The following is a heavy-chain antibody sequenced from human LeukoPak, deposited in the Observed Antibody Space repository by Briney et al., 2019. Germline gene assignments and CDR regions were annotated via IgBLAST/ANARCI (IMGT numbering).Heavy chain of an antibody. CDR2: IYYSGST. Sequence: PSETLSLTCTVSGGSISSYYWSWIRQPPGKGLEWIGYIYYSGSTNYNPSPKSRVTISVDTSKNQFSLKLSSVTAADTAVYYCARVPWDLEYYFDYWGQGTVVTVSS. CDR1: GGSISSYY. D-gene: IGHD1-26*01. J-gene: IGHJ4*02. CDR3: ARVPWDLEYYFDY. V-gene: IGHV4-59*01.